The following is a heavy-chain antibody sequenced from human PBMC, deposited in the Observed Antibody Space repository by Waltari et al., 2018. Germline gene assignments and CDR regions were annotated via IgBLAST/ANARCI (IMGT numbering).Heavy chain of an antibody. CDR3: VRENWYYDY. D-gene: IGHD1-1*01. CDR2: IITNSGGT. Sequence: QVQLVQSGAEVKMPGASVKVSCKASGYTFYHKHVPWVRQAPGQGLQWMGRIITNSGGTDYAQEFQGRVTMTRDTSISTVYMELSSVRSDDTAVYYCVRENWYYDYWGQGTQVTVSS. CDR1: GYTFYHKH. V-gene: IGHV1-2*06. J-gene: IGHJ4*02.